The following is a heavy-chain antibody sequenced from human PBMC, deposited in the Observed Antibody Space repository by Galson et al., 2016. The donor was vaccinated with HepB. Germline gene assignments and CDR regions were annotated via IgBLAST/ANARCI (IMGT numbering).Heavy chain of an antibody. CDR2: ISGYNGDT. CDR3: ARESYDILTGYSPSDY. Sequence: SVKVSCKASGYNFKSYGISWVRQAPGQGLEWMGWISGYNGDTKYAEKLQDRVTMTTDTSTSTAHMEVRSLRSDDTAVYYCARESYDILTGYSPSDYWGQGTLVTVSS. D-gene: IGHD3-9*01. V-gene: IGHV1-18*01. J-gene: IGHJ4*02. CDR1: GYNFKSYG.